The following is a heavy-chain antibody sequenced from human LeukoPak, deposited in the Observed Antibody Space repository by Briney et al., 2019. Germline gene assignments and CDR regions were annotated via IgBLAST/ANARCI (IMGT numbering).Heavy chain of an antibody. CDR1: GFTFSSYW. V-gene: IGHV3-7*03. CDR3: AKEKGGIMITFGGVIVKRYYFDY. J-gene: IGHJ4*02. Sequence: GGSLRLSCAASGFTFSSYWMSWVRQAPGKGLEWVANIKQDGSEKYYVDSVKGRFTISRDNAKNSLYLQMNSLRAEDTAVYYCAKEKGGIMITFGGVIVKRYYFDYWGQGTLVTVSS. CDR2: IKQDGSEK. D-gene: IGHD3-16*02.